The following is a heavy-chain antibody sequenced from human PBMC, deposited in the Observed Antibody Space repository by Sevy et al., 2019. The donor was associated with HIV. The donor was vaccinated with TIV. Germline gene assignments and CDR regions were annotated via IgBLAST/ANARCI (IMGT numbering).Heavy chain of an antibody. V-gene: IGHV1-2*02. J-gene: IGHJ6*02. CDR3: ARLTTMSTSDLYGMDV. D-gene: IGHD1-1*01. CDR2: INPNDGVT. Sequence: ASVKVSCKASGYTFTDYYIHWVRQAPGQGLEWMAWINPNDGVTNYAQRFQGGVTETRDTSISTAYMELRRLRSDDTAIYYCARLTTMSTSDLYGMDVWGQGTTVTVSS. CDR1: GYTFTDYY.